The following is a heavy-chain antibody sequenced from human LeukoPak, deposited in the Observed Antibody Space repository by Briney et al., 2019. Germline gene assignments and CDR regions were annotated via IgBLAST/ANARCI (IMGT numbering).Heavy chain of an antibody. CDR2: IYPGDSDT. V-gene: IGHV5-51*01. J-gene: IGHJ3*02. D-gene: IGHD6-13*01. CDR3: ARQYSSLGQWLVAGRAFDI. Sequence: GESLKISCKGSGYSFTSYWIGWVRQMPGKGLEWMGIIYPGDSDTRYSPSFQGQVIISADKSISTAYLQWSSLKASDTAMYYCARQYSSLGQWLVAGRAFDIWGQGTMVTVSS. CDR1: GYSFTSYW.